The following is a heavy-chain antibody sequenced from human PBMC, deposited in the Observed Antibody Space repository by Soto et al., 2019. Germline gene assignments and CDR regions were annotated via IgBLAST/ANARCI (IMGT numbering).Heavy chain of an antibody. J-gene: IGHJ4*02. CDR1: GIDFYNYW. D-gene: IGHD3-3*01. V-gene: IGHV3-7*01. CDR2: IREDGIEK. Sequence: GGSLRLSCEVSGIDFYNYWMSWVRQAPGKGLEWVADIREDGIEKFYVDSVKGRSTVSRDNSKKTLYLEMSNLRVEDTAVYYCARDGDRWSFDYWGPGTLVTVSS. CDR3: ARDGDRWSFDY.